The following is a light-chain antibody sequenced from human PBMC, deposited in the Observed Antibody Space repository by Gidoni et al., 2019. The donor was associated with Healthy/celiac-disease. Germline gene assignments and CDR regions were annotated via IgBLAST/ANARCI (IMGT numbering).Light chain of an antibody. CDR1: QSVLYSSNNKNY. CDR3: QQYYSTPQT. V-gene: IGKV4-1*01. Sequence: DIVMTQSPDSLAVSLGERATINCKSSQSVLYSSNNKNYLAWYQQKPGKPPKLLIYWASTRESGVPDRFSCSGSGTDFTLTISSLQAEDVAVYYCQQYYSTPQTFGQGTKVEIK. CDR2: WAS. J-gene: IGKJ1*01.